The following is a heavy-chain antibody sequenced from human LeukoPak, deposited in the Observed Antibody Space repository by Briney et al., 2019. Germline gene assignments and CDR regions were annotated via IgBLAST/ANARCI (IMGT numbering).Heavy chain of an antibody. CDR3: ARHPFYGSGSYLDY. V-gene: IGHV3-30*04. D-gene: IGHD3-10*01. Sequence: GGSLRLSCAASGFTFSSYAMHWVRQAPGKGLEWVAVISYDGSNKYYADSVKGRFTISRDNSKNTLYLQMNSLRAKDTAVYYCARHPFYGSGSYLDYWGQGTLVTVSS. CDR2: ISYDGSNK. CDR1: GFTFSSYA. J-gene: IGHJ4*02.